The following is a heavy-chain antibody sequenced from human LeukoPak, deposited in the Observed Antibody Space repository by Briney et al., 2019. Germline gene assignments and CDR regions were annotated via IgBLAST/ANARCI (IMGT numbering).Heavy chain of an antibody. D-gene: IGHD3-10*01. CDR2: ISAYNGNT. Sequence: ASVTVSCTASGGTFSSYGISWVRQAPGQGLEWMGWISAYNGNTNYAQKLQGRVTMTTDTSTSTAYMELRSLRSDDTAVYYCARVGSGSLDYWGQGTLVTVSS. J-gene: IGHJ4*02. CDR1: GGTFSSYG. V-gene: IGHV1-18*01. CDR3: ARVGSGSLDY.